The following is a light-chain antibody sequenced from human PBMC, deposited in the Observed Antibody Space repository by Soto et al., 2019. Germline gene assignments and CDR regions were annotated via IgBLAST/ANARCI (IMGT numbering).Light chain of an antibody. CDR2: DAS. J-gene: IGKJ4*01. CDR1: QSVGSY. Sequence: EIVLTQSPATLSLSPGERATLSCRASQSVGSYLAWYQQKPGQAPRLLIYDASNRAAGIPARFSGSGSGTDFTLTISSLEPEDFAVFYWQQRSDWPPTFGGGTKVEIK. V-gene: IGKV3-11*01. CDR3: QQRSDWPPT.